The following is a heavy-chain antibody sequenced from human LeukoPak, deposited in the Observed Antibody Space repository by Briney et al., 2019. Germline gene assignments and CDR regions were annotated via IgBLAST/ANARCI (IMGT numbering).Heavy chain of an antibody. Sequence: SETLSLTCTVSGGSISSYYWSWIRQPPGKGLEWIGYIYYSGSTNYNPSLKSRVTISVDTSKNQFSLKLSSVTAADTAVYYCAGYSSSLEAFDIWGQATMVTVSS. CDR3: AGYSSSLEAFDI. J-gene: IGHJ3*02. V-gene: IGHV4-59*01. CDR2: IYYSGST. D-gene: IGHD6-6*01. CDR1: GGSISSYY.